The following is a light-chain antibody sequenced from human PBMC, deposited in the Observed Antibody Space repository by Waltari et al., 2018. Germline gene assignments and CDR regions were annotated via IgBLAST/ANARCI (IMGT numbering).Light chain of an antibody. CDR2: WAA. J-gene: IGKJ1*01. Sequence: IVMTQSPDSLAVSLGERATINCKSSQTVLYTSNTRSYLTWFQQKPGQPPKLRIYWAATRDSWVPDRFSGSGSGTDFTLTITGLPAEEVAVYYCQQYYSTPPTFGQGTKVEVK. V-gene: IGKV4-1*01. CDR1: QTVLYTSNTRSY. CDR3: QQYYSTPPT.